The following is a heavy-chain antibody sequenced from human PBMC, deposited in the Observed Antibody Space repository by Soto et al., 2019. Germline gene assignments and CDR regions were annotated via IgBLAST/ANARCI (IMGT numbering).Heavy chain of an antibody. CDR2: IRTKANKYAT. CDR3: SRDRSGIEGATPD. Sequence: EVQLVESGGGLVHPGGSLKLSCSSSGFTFSDSAIHWVRQASGKGLEWVGRIRTKANKYATAYAESVKGRFTISREDSTNTAYLQMNSLETEDKAVYYCSRDRSGIEGATPDWGQGTLVTVSS. D-gene: IGHD1-26*01. CDR1: GFTFSDSA. V-gene: IGHV3-73*02. J-gene: IGHJ4*02.